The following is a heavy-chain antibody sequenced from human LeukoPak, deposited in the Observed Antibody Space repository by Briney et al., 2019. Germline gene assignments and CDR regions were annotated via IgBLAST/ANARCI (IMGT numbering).Heavy chain of an antibody. CDR3: AREDNAMIVGRWFDP. Sequence: GASVKVSSKASGYTFTICGISWVRQAPGQGLEWMGWISAYNGNTNYAQKLQGRVTMTPDTSTSTAYMELRSLRSDDTAVYYCAREDNAMIVGRWFDPWGQGTLVTVSS. J-gene: IGHJ5*02. CDR1: GYTFTICG. CDR2: ISAYNGNT. D-gene: IGHD3-22*01. V-gene: IGHV1-18*01.